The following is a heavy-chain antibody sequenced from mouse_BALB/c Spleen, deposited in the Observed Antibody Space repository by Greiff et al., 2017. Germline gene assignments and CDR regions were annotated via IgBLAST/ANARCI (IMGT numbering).Heavy chain of an antibody. V-gene: IGHV5-6-3*01. CDR3: ARTGIITTVVENYAMDY. Sequence: EVHLVESGGGLVQPGGSLKLSCAASGFTFSSYGMSWVRQTPDKRLELVATINSNGGSTYYPDSVKGRFTISRDNAKNTLYLQMGSLKSEDTAMYYCARTGIITTVVENYAMDYWGQGTSVTVSS. D-gene: IGHD1-1*01. CDR2: INSNGGST. CDR1: GFTFSSYG. J-gene: IGHJ4*01.